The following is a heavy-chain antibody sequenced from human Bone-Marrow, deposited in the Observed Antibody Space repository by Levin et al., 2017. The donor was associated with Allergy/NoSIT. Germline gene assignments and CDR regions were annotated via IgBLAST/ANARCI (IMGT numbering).Heavy chain of an antibody. Sequence: PGGSLRLSCAASGFTFDDYAMHWVRQAPGKGLEWVSSISWKSETIDYADSVKGRFTISRDNAKNSLYLQMNSLRPEDTAFYYCAKTVTETTMLRELDPWGQGTLVTVSS. J-gene: IGHJ5*02. CDR3: AKTVTETTMLRELDP. D-gene: IGHD3-10*01. V-gene: IGHV3-9*01. CDR2: ISWKSETI. CDR1: GFTFDDYA.